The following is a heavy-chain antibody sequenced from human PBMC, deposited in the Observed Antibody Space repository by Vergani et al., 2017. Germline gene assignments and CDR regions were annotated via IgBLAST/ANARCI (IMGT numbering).Heavy chain of an antibody. V-gene: IGHV3-21*01. J-gene: IGHJ6*02. CDR2: ISSSSSYI. CDR3: AREYCSSTSCYPNYYYGMDV. D-gene: IGHD2-2*01. Sequence: EVQLVESGGGLVKPWGSLRLSCAASGFTFSSYSMNWVRQAPGKGLEWVSSISSSSSYIYYADSVKGRFTISRDNAKNSLYLQMNSLRAEDTAVYYCAREYCSSTSCYPNYYYGMDVWGQGTTVTVSS. CDR1: GFTFSSYS.